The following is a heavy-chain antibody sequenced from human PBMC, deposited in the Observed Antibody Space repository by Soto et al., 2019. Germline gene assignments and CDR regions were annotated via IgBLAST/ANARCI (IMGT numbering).Heavy chain of an antibody. J-gene: IGHJ4*02. CDR3: ARGRYGDY. Sequence: QVHLVQSGAEVKKPGASVKVTCQGYGYAFTTCGITWVRQAPGQGLEWMGWISAHNGNTNYAQKLQGRVTVTRDTSTSTAYMELRSLRYDDMAVYYCARGRYGDYWGQGALVTFSS. V-gene: IGHV1-18*03. D-gene: IGHD1-1*01. CDR2: ISAHNGNT. CDR1: GYAFTTCG.